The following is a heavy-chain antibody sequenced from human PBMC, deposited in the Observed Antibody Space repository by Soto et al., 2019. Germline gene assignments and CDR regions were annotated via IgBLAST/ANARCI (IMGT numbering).Heavy chain of an antibody. CDR2: ISYDGSNK. CDR3: AKDPDIFERSFYYGMDV. J-gene: IGHJ6*02. V-gene: IGHV3-30*18. CDR1: GFTFSSYG. Sequence: QVQLVESGGGVVQPGRSLRLSCVASGFTFSSYGMHWVRQAPGKGLEWVAVISYDGSNKYYADSVKGRFTISRDNSKNTLYLQMNSLRAEDTAVYYCAKDPDIFERSFYYGMDVWGQGTTVTVSS. D-gene: IGHD2-21*01.